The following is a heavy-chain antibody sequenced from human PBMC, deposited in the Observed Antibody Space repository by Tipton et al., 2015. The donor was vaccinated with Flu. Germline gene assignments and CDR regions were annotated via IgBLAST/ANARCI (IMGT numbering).Heavy chain of an antibody. V-gene: IGHV4-4*07. CDR3: ARDRSGSGSYYSAFDI. Sequence: PGLVKPLETLSLTCTVSGGSINSYYWTWIRQSAGKGLEWLGRIYTTGSTNYNPSLTSRVTMSLDTSENQLSLKLSSVTAADTAVYYCARDRSGSGSYYSAFDIWGQGTMVTVSS. CDR2: IYTTGST. J-gene: IGHJ3*02. CDR1: GGSINSYY. D-gene: IGHD3-10*01.